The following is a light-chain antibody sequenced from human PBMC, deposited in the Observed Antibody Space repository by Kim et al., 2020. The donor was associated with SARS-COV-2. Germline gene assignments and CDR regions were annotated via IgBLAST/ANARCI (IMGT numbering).Light chain of an antibody. CDR2: SNN. Sequence: GQGVTMSCSGSTSNIGSNTVNWYQQLPGTAPKLLIYSNNQRPSGVPDRFSGSKSGTSASLAISGLQSEDEADYYCATWDSSLIALVFGGGTQLTVL. J-gene: IGLJ2*01. CDR3: ATWDSSLIALV. CDR1: TSNIGSNT. V-gene: IGLV1-44*01.